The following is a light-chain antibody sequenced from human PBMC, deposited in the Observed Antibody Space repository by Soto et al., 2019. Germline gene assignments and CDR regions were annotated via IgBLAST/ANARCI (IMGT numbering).Light chain of an antibody. Sequence: ENVLTQAPATLSLSPGERATLSCRASQSVSSYLLWYQQKPRQTPRLLIYDASNRATGIPARFSGSGSETDFTLTISSLEPEDFAVYYCQHHMNSPLTFGQGTRLAIK. J-gene: IGKJ5*01. V-gene: IGKV3-11*01. CDR3: QHHMNSPLT. CDR2: DAS. CDR1: QSVSSY.